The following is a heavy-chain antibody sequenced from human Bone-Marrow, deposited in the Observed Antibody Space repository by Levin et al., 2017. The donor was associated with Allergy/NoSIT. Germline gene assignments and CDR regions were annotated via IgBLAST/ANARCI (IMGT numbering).Heavy chain of an antibody. D-gene: IGHD1-1*01. CDR3: ARGGGPQRRLDP. CDR1: GGSIRSGDYY. CDR2: ISYTGNT. V-gene: IGHV4-30-4*01. J-gene: IGHJ5*02. Sequence: SETLSLTCTVSGGSIRSGDYYWNWIRQPPGTGLEWLGNISYTGNTFYNPSLKSRLAMSVDTSKNQFSLSLHSVTAADTAMYYCARGGGPQRRLDPWGQGTLVIISS.